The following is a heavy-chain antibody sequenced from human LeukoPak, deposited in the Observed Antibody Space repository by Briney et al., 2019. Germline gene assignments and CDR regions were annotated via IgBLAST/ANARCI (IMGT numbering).Heavy chain of an antibody. J-gene: IGHJ4*02. V-gene: IGHV4-38-2*01. CDR3: ARGSSAWGFDY. CDR2: IYHSGST. D-gene: IGHD2-15*01. CDR1: GYSISSGYY. Sequence: NPSETLSLTCAVSGYSISSGYYWGWIRQPPGKGLAWIGSIYHSGSTYYNPSLKSRVTISVDTSKNQFSLKLSSVTAADTAVYYCARGSSAWGFDYWGQGTLVTVSS.